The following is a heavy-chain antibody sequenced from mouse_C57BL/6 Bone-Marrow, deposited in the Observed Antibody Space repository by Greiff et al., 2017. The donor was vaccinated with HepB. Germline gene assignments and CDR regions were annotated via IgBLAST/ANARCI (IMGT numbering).Heavy chain of an antibody. CDR3: TREGTVVARRKDYAMDY. CDR1: GYTFTDYE. D-gene: IGHD1-1*01. Sequence: QVQLQQSGAELVRPGASVTLSCKASGYTFTDYEMHWVKQTPVHGLEWIGAIDPETGGTAYNQKFKGKAILTADKSSSTAYMELRSLTSEDSAVYYCTREGTVVARRKDYAMDYWGQGTSVTVSS. V-gene: IGHV1-15*01. J-gene: IGHJ4*01. CDR2: IDPETGGT.